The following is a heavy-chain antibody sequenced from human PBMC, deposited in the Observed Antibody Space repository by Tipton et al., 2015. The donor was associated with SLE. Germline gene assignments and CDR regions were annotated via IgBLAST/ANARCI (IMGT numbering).Heavy chain of an antibody. J-gene: IGHJ3*02. D-gene: IGHD4-17*01. V-gene: IGHV4-34*01. CDR2: INHSGST. CDR1: GGSFSGYY. CDR3: ARVANYGDYGGAFDI. Sequence: TLSLTCAVYGGSFSGYYWSWIRQPPGKGLEWIGEINHSGSTNYNPSLKGRVTISVDTSKNQFSLKLSSVTAADTAVYYCARVANYGDYGGAFDIWGQGTMVTVSS.